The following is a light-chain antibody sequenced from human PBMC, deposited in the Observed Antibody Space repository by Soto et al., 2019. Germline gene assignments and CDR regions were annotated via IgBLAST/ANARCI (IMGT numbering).Light chain of an antibody. CDR1: QSIGSG. V-gene: IGKV1-5*03. CDR3: QHYHDFQYT. CDR2: KAT. J-gene: IGKJ2*01. Sequence: DFQMTQSPSTLSASVGDGVTITCRASQSIGSGLAWYQQQPGKAPKLLIYKATNLHRGVSSRFSGSGSGTDFSLTISSLQPADSATYDCQHYHDFQYTFGQGTKLEI.